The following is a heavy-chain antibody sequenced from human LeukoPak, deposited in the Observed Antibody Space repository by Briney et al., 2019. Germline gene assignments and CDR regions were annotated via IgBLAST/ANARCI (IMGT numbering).Heavy chain of an antibody. CDR3: TTDVLRFLEWLFVTGGTDAFDI. CDR2: IKSKTDGGTT. CDR1: GFTFSNAW. J-gene: IGHJ3*02. D-gene: IGHD3-3*01. Sequence: GGSLRLSCAASGFTFSNAWMSWVRKAPGKGLEWVGRIKSKTDGGTTDYAAPVKGRFTISRDDSKNTLYLQMNSLKTEDTAVYYCTTDVLRFLEWLFVTGGTDAFDIWGQGTMVTVSS. V-gene: IGHV3-15*01.